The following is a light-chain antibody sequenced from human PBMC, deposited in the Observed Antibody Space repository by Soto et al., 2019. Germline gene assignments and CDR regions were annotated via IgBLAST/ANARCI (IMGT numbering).Light chain of an antibody. J-gene: IGLJ3*02. Sequence: QSALTQPRSVSGSPGQSVTISCTGTSSDVGGYNSVSWYQQYPGKAPKLMIYDVSKRPSGVPDRFSGSKSGNAASLTISGFQAEDEADYYCCSYAGTYTRVFGGGTKLTVL. CDR3: CSYAGTYTRV. CDR2: DVS. CDR1: SSDVGGYNS. V-gene: IGLV2-11*01.